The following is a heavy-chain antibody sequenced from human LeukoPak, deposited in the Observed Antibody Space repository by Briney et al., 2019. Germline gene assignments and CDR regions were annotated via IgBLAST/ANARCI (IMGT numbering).Heavy chain of an antibody. D-gene: IGHD6-13*01. CDR3: ARDVGSSSYYYYYMDV. CDR1: GGTFSSYA. J-gene: IGHJ6*03. Sequence: SVKVSCKASGGTFSSYAISWVRQAPGQGLEWMGGIIPIFGTANYAQRFQGRVTITTDESTSTAYMELSSLRSEDTAVYYCARDVGSSSYYYYYMDVWGKGTTVTVSS. V-gene: IGHV1-69*05. CDR2: IIPIFGTA.